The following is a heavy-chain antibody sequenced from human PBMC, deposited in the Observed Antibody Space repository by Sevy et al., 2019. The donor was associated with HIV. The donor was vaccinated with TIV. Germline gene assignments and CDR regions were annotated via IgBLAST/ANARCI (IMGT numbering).Heavy chain of an antibody. J-gene: IGHJ4*02. Sequence: ASVKVSCEASGYTFTSYGIIWVRQAPGQGLEWMGWISAYNGNTNYAQRLQGRVTMTTDTSTSTAYMELTSLRSGDTAVYYCARGPRKYYDSSGYYYPPSYWGQGTLVTVSS. D-gene: IGHD3-22*01. V-gene: IGHV1-18*01. CDR3: ARGPRKYYDSSGYYYPPSY. CDR2: ISAYNGNT. CDR1: GYTFTSYG.